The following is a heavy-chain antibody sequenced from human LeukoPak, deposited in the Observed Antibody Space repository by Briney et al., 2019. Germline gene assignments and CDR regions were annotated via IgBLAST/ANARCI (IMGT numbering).Heavy chain of an antibody. Sequence: GRSRRPPSAPATCTFISYGMHWDRQAPGKGLEWVGRIKSKTDGGTTDYAAPVKGRFTISRDDSQNTLYLQMNSLKTEDTTVYYRISGWYDGQFDYWG. CDR1: TCTFISYG. V-gene: IGHV3-15*01. D-gene: IGHD1-1*01. CDR3: ISGWYDGQFDY. CDR2: IKSKTDGGTT. J-gene: IGHJ4*01.